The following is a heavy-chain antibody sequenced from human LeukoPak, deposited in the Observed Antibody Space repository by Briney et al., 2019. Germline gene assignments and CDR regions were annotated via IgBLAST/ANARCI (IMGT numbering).Heavy chain of an antibody. J-gene: IGHJ3*02. V-gene: IGHV1-69*13. Sequence: ASVKVSCKASGGTFSSYAISWARQAPGQGLEWMGGIIPIFGTANYAQKFQGRVTITADESTSTAYVELSSLRSEDTAVYYCAIGYSYGDAFDIWGQGTMVTVSS. CDR2: IIPIFGTA. CDR1: GGTFSSYA. D-gene: IGHD5-18*01. CDR3: AIGYSYGDAFDI.